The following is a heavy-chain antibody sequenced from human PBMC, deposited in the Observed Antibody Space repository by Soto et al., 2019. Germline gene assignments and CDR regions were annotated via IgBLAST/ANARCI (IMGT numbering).Heavy chain of an antibody. V-gene: IGHV1-46*01. CDR2: INANDGST. CDR3: ARIVGADRRWFDP. Sequence: ASVKVSCKASGYTXTSYSMHWVRQAPGQGLEWMGRINANDGSTSYAQKFQGRVTMTTDTSTSTAYMELRSLRSDDTAVYYCARIVGADRRWFDPWGQGTLVTVSS. J-gene: IGHJ5*02. D-gene: IGHD1-26*01. CDR1: GYTXTSYS.